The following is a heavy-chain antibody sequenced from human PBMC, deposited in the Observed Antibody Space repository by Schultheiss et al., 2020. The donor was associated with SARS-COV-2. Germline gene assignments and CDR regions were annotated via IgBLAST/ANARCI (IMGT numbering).Heavy chain of an antibody. CDR1: GFTFSSYW. CDR3: ARDQIVRQQLYTIWFDP. V-gene: IGHV3-74*01. Sequence: GGSLRLSCAASGFTFSSYWMHWVRQAPGKGLVWVSRINSDGSSTSYADSVKGRFTISRDNAKNTLYLQMNSLRAEDTAVYYCARDQIVRQQLYTIWFDPWGQGTLVTVSS. D-gene: IGHD6-13*01. J-gene: IGHJ5*02. CDR2: INSDGSST.